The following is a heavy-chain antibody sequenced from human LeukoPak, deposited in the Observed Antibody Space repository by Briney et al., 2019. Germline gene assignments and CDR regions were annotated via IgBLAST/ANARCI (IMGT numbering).Heavy chain of an antibody. D-gene: IGHD5-12*01. J-gene: IGHJ4*02. CDR2: ISSSGSTI. Sequence: PGGSLRLSCAASGFTFSDYYMSWIRQAPGKGLEWVSYISSSGSTIYYADSVKGRFTISRDNAKNSLYLQMNSLRAEDTAVYYCARDALYGGSVLEFDYWGQGTLVTVSS. V-gene: IGHV3-11*01. CDR3: ARDALYGGSVLEFDY. CDR1: GFTFSDYY.